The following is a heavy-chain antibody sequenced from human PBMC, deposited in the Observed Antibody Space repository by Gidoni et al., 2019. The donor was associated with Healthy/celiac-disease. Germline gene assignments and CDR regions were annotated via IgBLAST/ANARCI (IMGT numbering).Heavy chain of an antibody. CDR2: ISYDESNK. CDR1: GFTFSSYG. D-gene: IGHD3-22*01. J-gene: IGHJ4*02. Sequence: QVQLVESGGGVVPSGRSLRLSCASSGFTFSSYGMHWVRQAPGKGLAWVAVISYDESNKCYADSVKGRFTISRDNSKNTLYLQMNSLRAEDTAVYYCATNGGGHYYDSSGYPGPWGQGTLVTVSS. CDR3: ATNGGGHYYDSSGYPGP. V-gene: IGHV3-30*03.